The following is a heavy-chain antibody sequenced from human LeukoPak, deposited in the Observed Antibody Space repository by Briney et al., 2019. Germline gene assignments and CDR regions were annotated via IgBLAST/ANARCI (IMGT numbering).Heavy chain of an antibody. CDR2: IWYDGSDK. D-gene: IGHD6-6*01. CDR3: ARGGYSSSTICDY. V-gene: IGHV3-33*01. Sequence: GGSLRLSCAASVFTFSDYAMHWVRQAPGKGLEWVAVIWYDGSDKYYADSVKGRFTISRDNSKNALYLQMNSLRVEDTAVYYCARGGYSSSTICDYWGQGTLVTVSS. CDR1: VFTFSDYA. J-gene: IGHJ4*02.